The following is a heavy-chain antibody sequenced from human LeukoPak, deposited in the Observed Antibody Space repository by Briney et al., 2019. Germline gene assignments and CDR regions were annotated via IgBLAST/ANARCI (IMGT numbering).Heavy chain of an antibody. V-gene: IGHV4-59*01. CDR3: ARGGGPPAYYFDF. CDR2: IYYSGST. J-gene: IGHJ4*02. CDR1: GGSISSYY. D-gene: IGHD3-16*01. Sequence: SETLSLTCTVSGGSISSYYWSWIRQPPGKGLEWIGYIYYSGSTNYNPSLKSRVTISVDTSKNQFSLKLSSVTAADTAVYYCARGGGPPAYYFDFWGQGIQVTVCS.